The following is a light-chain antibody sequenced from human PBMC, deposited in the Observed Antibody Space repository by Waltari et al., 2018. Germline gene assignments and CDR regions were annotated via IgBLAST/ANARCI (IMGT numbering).Light chain of an antibody. CDR2: DVT. Sequence: SALTQPASVSGSLGQSITCSCTGTSSDAGGYNYFAPYQQHPGKAPKLMIHDVTDRPSGVSIRFSGSKSGNTAYLTISGLQADDEADYYCISYSRATPGNVVIGGGTKLTVL. V-gene: IGLV2-14*03. J-gene: IGLJ2*01. CDR3: ISYSRATPGNVV. CDR1: SSDAGGYNY.